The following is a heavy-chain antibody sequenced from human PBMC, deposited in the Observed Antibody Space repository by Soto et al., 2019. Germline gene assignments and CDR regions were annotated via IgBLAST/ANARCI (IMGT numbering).Heavy chain of an antibody. CDR2: INAGNGNT. Sequence: ASVKVSCKASGYTFTSYAMHWVRQAPGQRLEWMGWINAGNGNTKYSQKFQGRVTITRDTSASTAYMELSSLRSEDTAVYYCASVRGYCTNGVGYSVNTDGYYFDYWGQGSLVTVSP. J-gene: IGHJ4*02. D-gene: IGHD2-8*01. CDR3: ASVRGYCTNGVGYSVNTDGYYFDY. V-gene: IGHV1-3*01. CDR1: GYTFTSYA.